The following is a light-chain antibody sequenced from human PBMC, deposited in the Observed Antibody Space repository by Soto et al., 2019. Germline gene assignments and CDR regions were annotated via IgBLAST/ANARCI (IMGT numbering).Light chain of an antibody. Sequence: QLVLTQPPSVSGAPGQRVTISCTGSSSNIGATYEVHWYQQLPGTAPKLLIYANTNRPSGVPDRFSGSKSGTSASLAITGLQAEDEADYYCQSYDSSLSGYVFGTGTKLTVL. CDR2: ANT. V-gene: IGLV1-40*01. CDR3: QSYDSSLSGYV. J-gene: IGLJ1*01. CDR1: SSNIGATYE.